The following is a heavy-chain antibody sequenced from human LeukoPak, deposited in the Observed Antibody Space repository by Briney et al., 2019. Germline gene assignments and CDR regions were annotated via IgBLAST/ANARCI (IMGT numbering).Heavy chain of an antibody. J-gene: IGHJ6*02. CDR3: AKGYTYGYDYYYYGMDV. D-gene: IGHD5-18*01. CDR1: GFSFDDNA. Sequence: QPGRSLRLSCAASGFSFDDNAMHWVRQAPGKGLEWVSGINWNSGSRGYADSVKGRFTISRDNAKNSLYLQMNSLRAEDTALYYCAKGYTYGYDYYYYGMDVWGQGTTVTVSS. V-gene: IGHV3-9*01. CDR2: INWNSGSR.